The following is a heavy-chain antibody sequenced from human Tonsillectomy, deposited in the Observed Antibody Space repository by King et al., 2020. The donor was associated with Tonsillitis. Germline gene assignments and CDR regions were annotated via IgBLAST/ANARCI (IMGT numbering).Heavy chain of an antibody. V-gene: IGHV4-30-4*01. CDR1: GGSISSGDYY. CDR3: ARVLFGSGSYCED. Sequence: QLQESGPGLVKPSQTLSLTCTVSGGSISSGDYYWSWIRQPPGKGLEWIGYIYYSGSTYYNPSLKSRVTISVDTSKNQFSLKLSSVTAADTAVYYCARVLFGSGSYCEDWGQGTLVTVSS. CDR2: IYYSGST. J-gene: IGHJ4*02. D-gene: IGHD3-10*01.